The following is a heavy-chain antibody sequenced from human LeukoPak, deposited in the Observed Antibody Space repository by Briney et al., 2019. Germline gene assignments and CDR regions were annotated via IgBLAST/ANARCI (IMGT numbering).Heavy chain of an antibody. CDR1: GYSFTNYW. Sequence: GESLKISCKASGYSFTNYWIGWVRQMPGKGLEWMGIIYPRDSDSRYSSSFQDQVSISADKSINTAYLQWSSLKASDTAMYYYARLRYFDWLIDSWGQGTLVTVSS. CDR3: ARLRYFDWLIDS. D-gene: IGHD3-9*01. J-gene: IGHJ4*02. CDR2: IYPRDSDS. V-gene: IGHV5-51*01.